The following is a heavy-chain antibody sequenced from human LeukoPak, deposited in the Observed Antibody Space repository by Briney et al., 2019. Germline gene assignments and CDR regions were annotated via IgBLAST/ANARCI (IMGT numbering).Heavy chain of an antibody. J-gene: IGHJ4*02. CDR1: GFTFSSYA. CDR3: AKHTGLSSSSAFDY. V-gene: IGHV3-23*01. CDR2: ISGSGGST. D-gene: IGHD6-6*01. Sequence: PGGSLRLSCAASGFTFSSYAMSWARQAPGKGLEWVSAISGSGGSTYYADSVKGRFTISRDNSKNTLYLQMNSLRAEDTAVYYCAKHTGLSSSSAFDYWGQGTLVTVSS.